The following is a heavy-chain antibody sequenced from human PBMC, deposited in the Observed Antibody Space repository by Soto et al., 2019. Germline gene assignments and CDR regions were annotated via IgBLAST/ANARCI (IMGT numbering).Heavy chain of an antibody. J-gene: IGHJ4*02. D-gene: IGHD5-18*01. CDR1: GFTVNYHY. CDR3: ARDWVEYGYSDY. CDR2: LYSDGTA. Sequence: VQMVESGGGLVQPGGSLKLSCAVSGFTVNYHYMSWLRQALGKGLEWISVLYSDGTANYADSVQGRFTISRDSSRNSLFLQMNSLRVEDTAIYYCARDWVEYGYSDYWGQGTLVTVSS. V-gene: IGHV3-66*01.